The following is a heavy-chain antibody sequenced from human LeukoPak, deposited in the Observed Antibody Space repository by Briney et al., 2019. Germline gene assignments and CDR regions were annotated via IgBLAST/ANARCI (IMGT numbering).Heavy chain of an antibody. CDR3: ARGSSSGWPY. J-gene: IGHJ4*02. Sequence: SETLSLTCAVYGGSFSGCYWSWIRQPPGKGLEWIGEINHSGSTNYNPSLKSRVTISVDTSKNQFSLKLSSVTAADTAVYYCARGSSSGWPYWGQGTLVTVSS. V-gene: IGHV4-34*01. CDR2: INHSGST. D-gene: IGHD6-19*01. CDR1: GGSFSGCY.